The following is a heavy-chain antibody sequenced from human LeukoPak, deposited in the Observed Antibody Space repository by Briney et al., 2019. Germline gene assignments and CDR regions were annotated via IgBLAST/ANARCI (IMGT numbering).Heavy chain of an antibody. CDR2: IYYSGST. CDR3: ARRFPDAGGYGES. J-gene: IGHJ5*02. V-gene: IGHV4-59*08. Sequence: SETPSPTCTVSGGSISSYYWSWIRQPPGKGLEWIGYIYYSGSTNYNPSLKSRVTILVDTSKNQFSLKLSSVTAADTAVYYCARRFPDAGGYGESWGQGTLVTVSS. D-gene: IGHD4/OR15-4a*01. CDR1: GGSISSYY.